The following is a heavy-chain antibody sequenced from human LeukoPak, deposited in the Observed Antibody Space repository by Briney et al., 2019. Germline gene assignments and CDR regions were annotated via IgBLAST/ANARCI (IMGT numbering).Heavy chain of an antibody. V-gene: IGHV1-2*02. D-gene: IGHD5-12*01. CDR2: MNPNSGGT. J-gene: IGHJ4*02. Sequence: ASVKVSCKASGYTFTSYYMHWVRQAPGQGREWMGWMNPNSGGTNYAQKFQRRLTMTRDTSISTAYMELSRLRSDDTAVYYCAREGAATNLDGCYFDYWGQGTLVTVSS. CDR3: AREGAATNLDGCYFDY. CDR1: GYTFTSYY.